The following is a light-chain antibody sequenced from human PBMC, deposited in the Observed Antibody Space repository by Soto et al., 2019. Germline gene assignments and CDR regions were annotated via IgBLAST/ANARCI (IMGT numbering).Light chain of an antibody. J-gene: IGKJ1*01. Sequence: DIKMTQSASTLSAALGDRVTITCRASQSISSWLAWYQHKPGKAPKLPIYKASSLASGVPSTFSGSRSGTEFTLTISSLQPEDFATYYCQQSYSSPPTFGQGTKV. CDR1: QSISSW. CDR2: KAS. V-gene: IGKV1-5*03. CDR3: QQSYSSPPT.